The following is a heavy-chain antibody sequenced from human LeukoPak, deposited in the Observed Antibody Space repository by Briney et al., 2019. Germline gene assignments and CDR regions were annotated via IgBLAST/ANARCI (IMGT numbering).Heavy chain of an antibody. Sequence: SETLSLTCTVSGCSISSYYWSCIRQPAGKGLEWIGRIYTSGSTNYNPSLKSRVTMSVDTSKNQFSLKLSSVTAADTAVYYCARAHYYGSGSYNAFDIWGQGTMVTVSS. CDR2: IYTSGST. V-gene: IGHV4-4*07. D-gene: IGHD3-10*01. J-gene: IGHJ3*02. CDR3: ARAHYYGSGSYNAFDI. CDR1: GCSISSYY.